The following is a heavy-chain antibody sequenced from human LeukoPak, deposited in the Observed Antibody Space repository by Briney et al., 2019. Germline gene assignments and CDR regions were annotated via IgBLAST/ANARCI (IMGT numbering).Heavy chain of an antibody. Sequence: GASAKVSCKASGYTFTSYDINWVRQATGQGLEWMGWINPNSGNTGYAQKFQGRVTMNRNTSISTAYMELSSLRSEDTAVYYCARTYYDILTGYYYFDYWGQGTLVTVSS. CDR1: GYTFTSYD. D-gene: IGHD3-9*01. CDR3: ARTYYDILTGYYYFDY. J-gene: IGHJ4*02. CDR2: INPNSGNT. V-gene: IGHV1-8*01.